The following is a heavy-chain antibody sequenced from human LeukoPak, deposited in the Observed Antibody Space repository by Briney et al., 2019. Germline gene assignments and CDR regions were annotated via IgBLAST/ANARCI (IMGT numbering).Heavy chain of an antibody. D-gene: IGHD2-15*01. CDR2: IFDSGGT. CDR1: GGSISSYY. CDR3: AREVEETGFDY. J-gene: IGHJ4*02. V-gene: IGHV4-59*01. Sequence: ASETLSLTCTVSGGSISSYYWGWIRQPPGKGLEWIGYIFDSGGTKYNPSLKSRVTISVDTSKNQFSLKLSSVTAADTAVYYCAREVEETGFDYWGQGTLVTVSS.